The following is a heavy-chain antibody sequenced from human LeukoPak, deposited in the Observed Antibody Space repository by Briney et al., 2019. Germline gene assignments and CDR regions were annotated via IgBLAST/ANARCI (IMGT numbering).Heavy chain of an antibody. V-gene: IGHV4-39*01. Sequence: PSETLSLTCTVSGDSISGGRDCWGWIRQPPGKGLEWIGTFYYTGSTYYNPSLRSRVSISVDTSKSQYSLTLSSVTAADTAVYYCSTYRPYAALTDSSPEGDFHHWGQGTLVTVSS. CDR2: FYYTGST. CDR1: GDSISGGRDC. D-gene: IGHD3-9*01. CDR3: STYRPYAALTDSSPEGDFHH. J-gene: IGHJ1*01.